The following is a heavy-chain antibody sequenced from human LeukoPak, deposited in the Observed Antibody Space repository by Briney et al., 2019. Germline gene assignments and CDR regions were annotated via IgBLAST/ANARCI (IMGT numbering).Heavy chain of an antibody. CDR1: GFTFSSYA. V-gene: IGHV4-4*07. D-gene: IGHD5-24*01. CDR3: ARGPRWQQQPGGVWFDP. Sequence: PGGSLRLSCAASGFTFSSYAMSWIRQPAGKGLEWIGRIYTSGSTNYNPSLKSRVTISVDTSKNQFSLKLSSVTAADTAVYYCARGPRWQQQPGGVWFDPWGQGTLVTVSS. J-gene: IGHJ5*02. CDR2: IYTSGST.